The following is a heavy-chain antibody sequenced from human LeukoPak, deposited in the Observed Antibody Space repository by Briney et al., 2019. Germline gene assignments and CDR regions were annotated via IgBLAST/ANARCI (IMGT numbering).Heavy chain of an antibody. CDR1: GGSISSYY. J-gene: IGHJ4*02. V-gene: IGHV4-59*01. CDR3: ARDQPLPDY. CDR2: IYYSGST. Sequence: PSETLSLTCTVSGGSISSYYWSWIRQPPGKGLEWIGYIYYSGSTNYNPSLKSRVTISVDTSKNQFSLKLSSVTAADTAVYYCARDQPLPDYWGQGTLVTASS.